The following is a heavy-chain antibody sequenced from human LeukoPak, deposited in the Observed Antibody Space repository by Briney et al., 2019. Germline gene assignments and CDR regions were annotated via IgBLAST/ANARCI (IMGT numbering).Heavy chain of an antibody. CDR2: IYYSGST. Sequence: PSETLSHTCTVSGGSISSYYWSWIRQPPGKGLEWIGYIYYSGSTNYNPSLKSRVTISVDTSKNQFSLKLSSVTAADTAVYYCARHCSSTSCYSRWYFDLWGRGTLVTVSS. CDR1: GGSISSYY. V-gene: IGHV4-59*08. J-gene: IGHJ2*01. D-gene: IGHD2-2*01. CDR3: ARHCSSTSCYSRWYFDL.